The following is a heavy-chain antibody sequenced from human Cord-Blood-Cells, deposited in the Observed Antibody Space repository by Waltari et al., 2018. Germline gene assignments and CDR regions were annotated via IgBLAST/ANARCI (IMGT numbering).Heavy chain of an antibody. CDR3: AKEKNRYYYGSGSYYDY. CDR1: GFTFSSYG. Sequence: QVQLVESGGGVVQPGRSLRLSCAASGFTFSSYGMHLVRQAPGQGVEWVAVISNDGSNKYYADSVKGRFTISRDNSKNTLYLQMNSLRAEDTAVYYCAKEKNRYYYGSGSYYDYWGQGTLVTVSS. D-gene: IGHD3-10*01. V-gene: IGHV3-30*18. J-gene: IGHJ4*02. CDR2: ISNDGSNK.